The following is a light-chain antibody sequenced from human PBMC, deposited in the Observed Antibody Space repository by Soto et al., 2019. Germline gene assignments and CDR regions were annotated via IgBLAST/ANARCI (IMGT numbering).Light chain of an antibody. CDR2: AAS. Sequence: DIQMTQSPSSISASVGDIVTITCRSSQGISNYLAWYQQKPGKVPKLLIYAASTLQSGVPSRFSGSGSGTDFTLTISSLHSEDFAVYYCQQSNNWPPLTFGGGTKVDIK. CDR3: QQSNNWPPLT. V-gene: IGKV1-27*01. J-gene: IGKJ4*01. CDR1: QGISNY.